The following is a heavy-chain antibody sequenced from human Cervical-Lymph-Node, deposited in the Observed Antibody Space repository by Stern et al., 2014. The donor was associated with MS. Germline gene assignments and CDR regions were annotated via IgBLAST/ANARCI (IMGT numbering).Heavy chain of an antibody. Sequence: QLVQSGAEVKKPGASVKVSCKASGYTFTGYYMHWVRQAPGQGLEWMGWINPDSGVTNYAQKFQGRVTVTRDTSITTAYIELSSLRSDDTAVYFCAKAGFSYSGSGREFDYWGQGTLVSVSS. J-gene: IGHJ4*02. V-gene: IGHV1-2*02. CDR1: GYTFTGYY. CDR2: INPDSGVT. D-gene: IGHD3-10*01. CDR3: AKAGFSYSGSGREFDY.